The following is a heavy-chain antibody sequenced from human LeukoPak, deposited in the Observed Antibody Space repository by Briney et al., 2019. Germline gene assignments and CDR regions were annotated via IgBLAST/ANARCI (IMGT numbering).Heavy chain of an antibody. CDR2: IIPIFGTA. V-gene: IGHV1-69*01. CDR1: GGTFSSYA. CDR3: AREVRGFGEYYYGMDV. J-gene: IGHJ6*02. Sequence: ASVKVSCKASGGTFSSYAISWVRQAPGQGLEWMGGIIPIFGTANYAQKCQGRVTITADESTSTAYMELSSLRSEDTAVYYCAREVRGFGEYYYGMDVWGQGTTVTVSS. D-gene: IGHD3-10*01.